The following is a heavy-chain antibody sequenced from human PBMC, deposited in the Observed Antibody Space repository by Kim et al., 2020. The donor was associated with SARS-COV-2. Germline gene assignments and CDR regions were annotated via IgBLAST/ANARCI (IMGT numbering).Heavy chain of an antibody. D-gene: IGHD2-15*01. V-gene: IGHV1-24*01. CDR3: ATLQFRYPSSDAFDI. J-gene: IGHJ3*02. CDR2: FDPEDGET. Sequence: ASVKVSCKVSGYTLTELSMHWVRQAPGKGLEWMGGFDPEDGETIYAQKFQGRVTMTEDTSTDTAYMELSSLRSEDTAVYYCATLQFRYPSSDAFDIWGQGTMVTVSS. CDR1: GYTLTELS.